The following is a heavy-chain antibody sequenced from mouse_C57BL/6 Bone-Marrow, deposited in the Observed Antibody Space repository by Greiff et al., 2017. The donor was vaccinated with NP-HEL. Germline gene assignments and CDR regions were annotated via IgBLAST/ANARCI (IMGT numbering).Heavy chain of an antibody. D-gene: IGHD1-1*01. CDR2: IWWDDDK. Sequence: QVTLKESGPGILQPSQTLSLTCSFSGFSLSTFGMGVGWIRQPSGKGLEWLAHIWWDDDKYYNPALKGRLTISKDTSKNQVFLKIANVDTADTATYYCARIGRYYGSRDYAMDYWGQGTSVTVSS. CDR1: GFSLSTFGMG. J-gene: IGHJ4*01. CDR3: ARIGRYYGSRDYAMDY. V-gene: IGHV8-8*01.